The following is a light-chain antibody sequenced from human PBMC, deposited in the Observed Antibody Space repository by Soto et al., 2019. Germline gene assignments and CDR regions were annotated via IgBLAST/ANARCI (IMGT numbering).Light chain of an antibody. V-gene: IGKV1-39*01. Sequence: IQMTQSPSSLSASVGGRVTITCRASQSILAYLNWYQVKLGKPPRLLIFSASNLQSGVPPRFNGSGSGTDFALTIGGVEPDDAAPYYCHQTYATAFTFAQGTNL. J-gene: IGKJ2*01. CDR1: QSILAY. CDR2: SAS. CDR3: HQTYATAFT.